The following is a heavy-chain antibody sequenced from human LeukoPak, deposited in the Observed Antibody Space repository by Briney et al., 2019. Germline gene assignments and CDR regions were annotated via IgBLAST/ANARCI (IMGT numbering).Heavy chain of an antibody. J-gene: IGHJ3*02. V-gene: IGHV3-7*01. D-gene: IGHD3-3*01. CDR1: GFTFSSYW. CDR3: ARDAFSRISVFGVVSDAFDI. CDR2: IKQDGGEK. Sequence: GGSLRPSCAASGFTFSSYWMSWVRQAPGKGPEWVANIKQDGGEKYYVDSVKGRFTISRDNAKNSLYLQMNSLRAEDTAVYYCARDAFSRISVFGVVSDAFDIWGQGTMVTVSS.